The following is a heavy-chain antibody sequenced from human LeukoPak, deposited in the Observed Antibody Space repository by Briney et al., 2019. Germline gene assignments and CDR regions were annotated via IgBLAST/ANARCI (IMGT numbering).Heavy chain of an antibody. V-gene: IGHV1-2*02. CDR3: ARDRRIAARRGAFDY. Sequence: VASVKVSCKASGYTFTGYYMHWVRQAPGQGLEWMGWINPNSGGTNYAQKFQGRVSMTRDTSISTAYMELSRLRSDDTAVYYCARDRRIAARRGAFDYWGQGILVTVSS. CDR2: INPNSGGT. D-gene: IGHD6-6*01. J-gene: IGHJ4*02. CDR1: GYTFTGYY.